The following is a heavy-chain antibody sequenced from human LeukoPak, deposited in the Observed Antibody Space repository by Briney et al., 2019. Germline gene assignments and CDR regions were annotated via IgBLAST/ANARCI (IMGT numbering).Heavy chain of an antibody. CDR1: GYTFTSYD. D-gene: IGHD1-26*01. Sequence: ASVKVSCKASGYTFTSYDINWVRQATGQGLEWMGWMNPNSGNTGYAQKFQGRVTMTRDTSISTAYMELSRLRSDDTAVYYCASLYSGSSRYGYWGQGTLVTVSS. V-gene: IGHV1-8*01. J-gene: IGHJ4*02. CDR2: MNPNSGNT. CDR3: ASLYSGSSRYGY.